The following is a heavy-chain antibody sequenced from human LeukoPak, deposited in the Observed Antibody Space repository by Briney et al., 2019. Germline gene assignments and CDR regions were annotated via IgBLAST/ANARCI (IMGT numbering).Heavy chain of an antibody. CDR3: AREVNAATNAFDI. D-gene: IGHD1-1*01. Sequence: ASVKVSCKASGYTFTSYGISWVRQAPGQGLEWMGWISSYNGNTNYAQKLQGRVTMSTDTSTGTACMELRSLRSDDTAVYYCAREVNAATNAFDIWGQGTMVTVSS. J-gene: IGHJ3*02. V-gene: IGHV1-18*01. CDR1: GYTFTSYG. CDR2: ISSYNGNT.